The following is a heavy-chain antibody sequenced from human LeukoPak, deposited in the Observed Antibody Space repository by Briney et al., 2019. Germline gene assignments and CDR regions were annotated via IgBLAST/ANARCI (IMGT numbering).Heavy chain of an antibody. D-gene: IGHD6-19*01. CDR3: ARGQQWLFYYFDY. Sequence: ASVEVSCKASGYTFTGYYMHWVRQAPGQGLEWMGWINPNSGGTNYAQKFQGRVTMTRDTSISTAYMELSRLRSDDTAVYYCARGQQWLFYYFDYWGQGALVTVSS. J-gene: IGHJ4*02. CDR1: GYTFTGYY. CDR2: INPNSGGT. V-gene: IGHV1-2*02.